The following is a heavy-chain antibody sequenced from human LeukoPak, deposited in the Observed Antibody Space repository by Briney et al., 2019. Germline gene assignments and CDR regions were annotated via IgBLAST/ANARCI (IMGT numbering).Heavy chain of an antibody. V-gene: IGHV4-59*01. D-gene: IGHD5-18*01. CDR2: IYYSGST. J-gene: IGHJ3*02. CDR1: GGSINSYY. CDR3: ARGRYSYGSPDDAFDI. Sequence: SETLSLTCTVSGGSINSYYWSWIRQPPGKGLEWIGYIYYSGSTNYNPSLKSRVTISVDTSKNQFSLRLSSVTAADTAVYYCARGRYSYGSPDDAFDIWGQGTMVTVSS.